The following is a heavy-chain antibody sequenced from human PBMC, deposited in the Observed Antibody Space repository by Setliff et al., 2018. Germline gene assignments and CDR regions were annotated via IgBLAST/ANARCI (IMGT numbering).Heavy chain of an antibody. J-gene: IGHJ3*02. V-gene: IGHV4-38-2*01. D-gene: IGHD2-2*01. CDR1: YYSISSGYY. CDR2: MYHSGST. Sequence: SETLSLTCAVSYYSISSGYYWGWIRQPPGKGLEWIGSMYHSGSTYYSPSLESRVTISVDMSKNHLSLKLSSVTAADTAVYYCARHIWGAKMQLPHDVFDIWGQGTMVT. CDR3: ARHIWGAKMQLPHDVFDI.